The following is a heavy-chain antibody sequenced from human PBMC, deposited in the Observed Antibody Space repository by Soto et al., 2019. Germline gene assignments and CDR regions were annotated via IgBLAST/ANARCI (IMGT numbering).Heavy chain of an antibody. CDR3: AHFDWFIDY. Sequence: GGSLRLSCAASGFTFSRFAMSWVRQAPEKGLEWVTGISGSGRSTFYADSVKGRFTISRDNSKNTLYLQMNSLRAEDTAVYYCAHFDWFIDYWGQGTLVTVSS. CDR2: ISGSGRST. D-gene: IGHD3-9*01. V-gene: IGHV3-23*01. CDR1: GFTFSRFA. J-gene: IGHJ4*02.